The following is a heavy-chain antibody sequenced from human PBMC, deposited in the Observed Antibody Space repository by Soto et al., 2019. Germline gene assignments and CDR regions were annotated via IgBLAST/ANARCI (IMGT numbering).Heavy chain of an antibody. V-gene: IGHV3-33*01. CDR2: VWYDGSNK. CDR3: AREGTAYHYYFDY. J-gene: IGHJ4*02. Sequence: QVQLVESGGGVVQPGRSLRLSCAASGFTFSSYGMHWVRQAPGKGLEWVAVVWYDGSNKYYADSVKGRFTISRDNSKNTVYLQMNSLRAEDTAVYYCAREGTAYHYYFDYWGQGTLVTVSS. CDR1: GFTFSSYG. D-gene: IGHD3-16*01.